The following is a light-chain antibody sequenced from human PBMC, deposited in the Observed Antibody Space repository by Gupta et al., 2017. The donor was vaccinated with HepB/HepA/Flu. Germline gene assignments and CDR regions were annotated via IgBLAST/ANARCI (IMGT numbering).Light chain of an antibody. CDR2: GAS. V-gene: IGKV3-15*01. CDR3: QQYNVWPPWS. J-gene: IGKJ2*04. CDR1: QSVAAN. Sequence: VVMTQSPATLYASPGGRATFSCRASQSVAANVAWYQQRPGQAPRLLIFGASNRAPGVAARFSGGGSGTDFTLTINSLMSEDFAIYYCQQYNVWPPWSFGQGTRLEVK.